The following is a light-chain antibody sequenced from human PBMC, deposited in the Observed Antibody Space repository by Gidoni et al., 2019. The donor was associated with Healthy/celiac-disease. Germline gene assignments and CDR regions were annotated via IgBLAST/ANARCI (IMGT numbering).Light chain of an antibody. CDR3: QQYVT. CDR2: DAS. CDR1: QDISNY. V-gene: IGKV1-33*01. J-gene: IGKJ3*01. Sequence: DTQMTQSPSSLSASVGDRVTITCQESQDISNYLNWYQQKPGKAPKLLIYDASNLETGVPSRFSGSGSGTDFTFTISSLQPEDIATYYCQQYVTFGPGTKVDIK.